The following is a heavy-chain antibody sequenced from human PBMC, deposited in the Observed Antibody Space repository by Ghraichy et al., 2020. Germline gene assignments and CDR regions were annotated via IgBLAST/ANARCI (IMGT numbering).Heavy chain of an antibody. D-gene: IGHD2-2*01. J-gene: IGHJ4*02. CDR1: GFTFSSYS. CDR3: ARDRCSSTSCYYDFDY. Sequence: GGSLRLSCAASGFTFSSYSMNWVRQAPGKGLEWVSSISSSSSYIYYADSVKGRFTISRDNAKNSLYLQMNSLRAEDTAVYYCARDRCSSTSCYYDFDYRGQGTLVTVSS. V-gene: IGHV3-21*01. CDR2: ISSSSSYI.